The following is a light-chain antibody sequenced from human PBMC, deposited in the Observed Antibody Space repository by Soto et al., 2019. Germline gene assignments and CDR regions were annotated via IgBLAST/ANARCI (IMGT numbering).Light chain of an antibody. Sequence: DIQMTQSPSSLSASVGDRVTITCRASQNIDSFLNCYLQKPGQAPKLLLYSAYSLQSVVSPRFTGDESGTEFTLTISSLQPEDFATYYCQQSYNFPRTFGQGTTV. CDR3: QQSYNFPRT. V-gene: IGKV1-39*01. CDR1: QNIDSF. CDR2: SAY. J-gene: IGKJ1*01.